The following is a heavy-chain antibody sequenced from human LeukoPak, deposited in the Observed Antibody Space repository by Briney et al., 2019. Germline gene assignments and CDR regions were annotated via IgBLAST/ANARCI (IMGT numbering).Heavy chain of an antibody. Sequence: PSETLSLTCTVSGGSISSYYWSWIRQPPGKGLEWIGYIYYSGSTNYNPSLKSRVTISVDTSKNQFSLKLSSVTAADTAVYYCARGGAYYASSGYYVIDYWGQGTLVTVSS. V-gene: IGHV4-59*01. J-gene: IGHJ4*02. CDR1: GGSISSYY. CDR2: IYYSGST. D-gene: IGHD3-22*01. CDR3: ARGGAYYASSGYYVIDY.